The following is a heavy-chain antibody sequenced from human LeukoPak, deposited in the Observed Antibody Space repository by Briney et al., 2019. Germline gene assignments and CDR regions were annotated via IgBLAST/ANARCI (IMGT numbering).Heavy chain of an antibody. Sequence: GGSLRLSCAASGFTFSSYSMNWVRQAPGKGLEWVSYISSSSTSIYYADSLKGRSTISRDNAKNSLYLQMNSLRAEDTAVYYCARGENSGRGAFDIWGQGTMVTVSS. CDR2: ISSSSTSI. V-gene: IGHV3-48*01. CDR1: GFTFSSYS. D-gene: IGHD1-26*01. J-gene: IGHJ3*02. CDR3: ARGENSGRGAFDI.